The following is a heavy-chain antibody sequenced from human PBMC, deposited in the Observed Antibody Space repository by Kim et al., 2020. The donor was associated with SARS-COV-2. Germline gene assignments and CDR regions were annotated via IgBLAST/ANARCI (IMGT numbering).Heavy chain of an antibody. CDR2: ISSSSNSRYT. CDR1: GFNFSDYY. CDR3: ARMQVAPSDYYGMDV. V-gene: IGHV3-11*03. D-gene: IGHD2-15*01. J-gene: IGHJ6*01. Sequence: GGSLRLSCAASGFNFSDYYMTWIRQAPGKGLEWVSYISSSSNSRYTKYADSVKGRFTISRDNAKNALYLQMNSLRAEDTAVYYCARMQVAPSDYYGMDV.